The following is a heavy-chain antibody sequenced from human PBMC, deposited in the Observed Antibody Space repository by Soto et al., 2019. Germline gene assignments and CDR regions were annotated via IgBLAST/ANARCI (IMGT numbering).Heavy chain of an antibody. Sequence: GGSLRLSCAASGFTFSSYAMSWVRQAPGKGLEWVSAISGSGGSTYYADSVKGRFTISRDNSKNTLYLQMNSLRAEDTAVYYCARGTGTTLPPYYYYYYGMDVWGQGTTVTVSS. D-gene: IGHD1-7*01. CDR2: ISGSGGST. V-gene: IGHV3-23*01. CDR3: ARGTGTTLPPYYYYYYGMDV. J-gene: IGHJ6*02. CDR1: GFTFSSYA.